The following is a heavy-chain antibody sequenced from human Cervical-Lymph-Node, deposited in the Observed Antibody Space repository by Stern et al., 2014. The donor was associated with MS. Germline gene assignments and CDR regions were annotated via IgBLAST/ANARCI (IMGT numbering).Heavy chain of an antibody. CDR2: IFPDDSDT. J-gene: IGHJ4*02. V-gene: IGHV5-51*03. CDR1: GYSFTTFW. Sequence: QLVESGAEVKKPGESLKISCKGSGYSFTTFWIGWVRQMPGKGLEWLGLIFPDDSDTRYSPSFQGQVNISADKSTDTAYLQWSSLKASDTATYYCARPLGSGWTAGWYYWGQGTRVTVSS. D-gene: IGHD6-19*01. CDR3: ARPLGSGWTAGWYY.